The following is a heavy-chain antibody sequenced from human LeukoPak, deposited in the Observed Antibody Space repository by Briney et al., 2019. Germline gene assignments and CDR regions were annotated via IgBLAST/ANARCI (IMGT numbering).Heavy chain of an antibody. D-gene: IGHD3-3*01. V-gene: IGHV1-8*01. CDR2: MNPNNSDI. Sequence: ASVTVSCKASGYTFTSYHINWVRQATGQGLEWVGWMNPNNSDIGYAQKFQGRVTMTRDTSTSTVYMELSSLRSEDTAVYYCARAYDFPDYWGQGTLVTVSS. CDR3: ARAYDFPDY. CDR1: GYTFTSYH. J-gene: IGHJ4*02.